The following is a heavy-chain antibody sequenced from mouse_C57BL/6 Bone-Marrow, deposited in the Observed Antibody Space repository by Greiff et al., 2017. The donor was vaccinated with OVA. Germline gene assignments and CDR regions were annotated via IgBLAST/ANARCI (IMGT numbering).Heavy chain of an antibody. Sequence: EVKLVESEGGLVQPGSSMKLSCTASGFTFSDYYMAWVRQVPEKGLEWVANINYDGSSTYYLDSLKSRFIISRDNAKNILYLQMSSLKSEDTATYYCAREAHSRRMDYGGQGTSVTVSS. CDR3: AREAHSRRMDY. V-gene: IGHV5-16*01. CDR2: INYDGSST. CDR1: GFTFSDYY. J-gene: IGHJ4*01.